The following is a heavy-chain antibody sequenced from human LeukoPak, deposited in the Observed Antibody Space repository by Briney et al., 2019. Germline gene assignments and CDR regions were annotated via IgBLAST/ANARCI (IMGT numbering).Heavy chain of an antibody. V-gene: IGHV3-30-3*01. Sequence: GGSLRLSCAASGFTFSSYAMHWVRQAPGKGLEWVAVISYDGSNKYYADSVKGRFTISRDNAKNSVHLQMNGLRAEDTAVYYCTREGITAGTDYWGQGTLVTVSS. CDR3: TREGITAGTDY. CDR2: ISYDGSNK. J-gene: IGHJ4*02. CDR1: GFTFSSYA. D-gene: IGHD6-13*01.